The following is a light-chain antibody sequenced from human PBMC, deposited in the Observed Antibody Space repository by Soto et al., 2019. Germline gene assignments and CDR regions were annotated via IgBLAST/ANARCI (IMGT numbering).Light chain of an antibody. V-gene: IGKV3-15*01. CDR3: QQYNSWPRT. CDR1: QSVSSD. Sequence: EIVMTQSPATLSLSPGERATLSCRASQSVSSDFALYHQKPGQAPRLLIYGAATRATGIPARFSGSGSGTEFTLTINSLQSEDFAVYYCQQYNSWPRTFGQGTKVEIK. J-gene: IGKJ1*01. CDR2: GAA.